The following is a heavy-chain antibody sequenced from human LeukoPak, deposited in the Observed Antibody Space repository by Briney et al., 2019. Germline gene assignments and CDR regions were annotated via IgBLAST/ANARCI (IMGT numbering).Heavy chain of an antibody. D-gene: IGHD3-22*01. Sequence: PSETLSLTCTVSGGSISSYYWSWIRQPPGKGLEWIGYIYYSGSTNYNPSLKSRVTISVDTSKNQFSLKLSSVTAADTAVYYCARFDSSGYSGDAFDIWGQGTMVTVSS. CDR3: ARFDSSGYSGDAFDI. CDR1: GGSISSYY. V-gene: IGHV4-59*01. CDR2: IYYSGST. J-gene: IGHJ3*02.